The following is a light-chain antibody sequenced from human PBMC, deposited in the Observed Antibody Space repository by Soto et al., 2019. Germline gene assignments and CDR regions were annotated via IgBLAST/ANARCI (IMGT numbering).Light chain of an antibody. CDR1: SSDIGHYDY. Sequence: QSALTQPASVSGSPGQSITISCTGTSSDIGHYDYVSWYQQHPGKAPKLMIYHVTYRPSGVSNRHSGSKSGNSASLTISGLQADDEADYYCCSLTTSHTYVFGSGTKVTVL. CDR2: HVT. V-gene: IGLV2-14*03. CDR3: CSLTTSHTYV. J-gene: IGLJ1*01.